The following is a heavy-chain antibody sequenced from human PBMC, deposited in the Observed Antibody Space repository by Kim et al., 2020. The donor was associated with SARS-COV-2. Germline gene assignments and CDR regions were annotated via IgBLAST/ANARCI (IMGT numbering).Heavy chain of an antibody. CDR3: ARGIYSTGWGVWFDP. CDR2: IYYSGSS. J-gene: IGHJ5*02. D-gene: IGHD6-19*01. Sequence: SETLSLTCNVSGGSISSYYWSWIRQPPGKGLEWIGYIYYSGSSSYNPSLESRVTISVDTSTNKFSLNLTSVTAADTAVYYCARGIYSTGWGVWFDPWGQGTLVTVSS. V-gene: IGHV4-59*01. CDR1: GGSISSYY.